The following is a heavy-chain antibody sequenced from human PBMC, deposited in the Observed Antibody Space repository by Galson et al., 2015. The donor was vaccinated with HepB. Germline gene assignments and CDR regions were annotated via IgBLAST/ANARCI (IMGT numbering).Heavy chain of an antibody. CDR1: GYTFTNFG. Sequence: QSGAEMKKPGASVKVSCKASGYTFTNFGISWVRQAPGQGLEWMGWISPYNGDTRYAQKFQGRVTMTTDTSTRTAYMERRSLRSDDTAVYYCARGGSSSGYGWFDPWGQGTLVTVSS. CDR3: ARGGSSSGYGWFDP. CDR2: ISPYNGDT. V-gene: IGHV1-18*04. J-gene: IGHJ5*02. D-gene: IGHD6-25*01.